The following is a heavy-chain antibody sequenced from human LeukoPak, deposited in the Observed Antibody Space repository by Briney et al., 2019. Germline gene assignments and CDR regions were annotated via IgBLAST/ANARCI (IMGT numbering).Heavy chain of an antibody. J-gene: IGHJ3*02. CDR1: GYSISSGYY. V-gene: IGHV4-38-2*01. Sequence: PSETLSLTCAVSGYSISSGYYWGWIRQPPGKGLKWIGSIYHSGSTYYNPSLKSRVTISVDMSKNQFSLKLRSVTAADTAVYYCERHTPPGSSSAFDIWGQGTTVTVSS. CDR2: IYHSGST. CDR3: ERHTPPGSSSAFDI. D-gene: IGHD6-6*01.